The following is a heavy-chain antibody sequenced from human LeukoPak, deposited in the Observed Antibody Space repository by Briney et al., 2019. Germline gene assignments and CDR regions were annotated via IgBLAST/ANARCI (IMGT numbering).Heavy chain of an antibody. V-gene: IGHV3-9*01. J-gene: IGHJ6*04. D-gene: IGHD3-10*02. CDR1: GCTFDDYA. Sequence: GGSLRFSCAASGCTFDDYAMHWVRQAPGKGLEWVSGISWNSGSIGYADSVKGRFTISRDNAKNSLYLQMNSLRAEDTAVYYCAELGITMIGGVWGKGTTVTISS. CDR2: ISWNSGSI. CDR3: AELGITMIGGV.